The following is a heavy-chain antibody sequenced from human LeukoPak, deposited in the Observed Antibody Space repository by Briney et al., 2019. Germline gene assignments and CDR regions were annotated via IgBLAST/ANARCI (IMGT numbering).Heavy chain of an antibody. J-gene: IGHJ4*02. D-gene: IGHD6-19*01. Sequence: SETLSLTCAVSGVSISSGGYSWSWIRQPPGKGLEWIGYIYHSGSTYYNPSLKSRVTISVDRSKNQFSLKLSSVTAADTAVYYCARGRLGLDYFDYWGQGTLVTVSS. CDR2: IYHSGST. CDR3: ARGRLGLDYFDY. V-gene: IGHV4-30-2*01. CDR1: GVSISSGGYS.